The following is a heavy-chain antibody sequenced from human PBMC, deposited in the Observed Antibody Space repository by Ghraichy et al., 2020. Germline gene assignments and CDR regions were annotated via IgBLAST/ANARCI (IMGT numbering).Heavy chain of an antibody. Sequence: GGSLRLSCAASGFTFSSYSMNWVRQAPGKGLEWVSYISSSSSTIYYADSVKGRFTISRDNAKNSLYLQMNSLRDEDTAVYYCARSREAPNYYYYGMDVWGQGTTVTVSS. J-gene: IGHJ6*02. CDR1: GFTFSSYS. D-gene: IGHD1-26*01. V-gene: IGHV3-48*02. CDR3: ARSREAPNYYYYGMDV. CDR2: ISSSSSTI.